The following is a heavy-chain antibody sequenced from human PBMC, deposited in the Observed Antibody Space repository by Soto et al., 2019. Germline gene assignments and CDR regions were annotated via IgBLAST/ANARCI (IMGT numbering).Heavy chain of an antibody. D-gene: IGHD3-22*01. V-gene: IGHV1-18*01. CDR2: ISAYDGYT. CDR1: GYTFTSYG. CDR3: ARGGFYDGSGARNYYYYGMNV. J-gene: IGHJ6*02. Sequence: QVQLVQSGAEVKKPGASVKVSCKASGYTFTSYGINWVRQAPGQGLEWLGWISAYDGYTNYAQILQGRVSMTTGTSTTTAYMERRSLRSDDTAMYYCARGGFYDGSGARNYYYYGMNVWGQGTTVTVAS.